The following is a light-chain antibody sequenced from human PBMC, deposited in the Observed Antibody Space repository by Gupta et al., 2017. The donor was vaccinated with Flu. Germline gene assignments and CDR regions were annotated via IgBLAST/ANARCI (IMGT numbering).Light chain of an antibody. Sequence: TQSPTTLSVSPGESATRACRASQNIGDKLAGYQQKPGQAHRLLIYGNATRATGVTDRFSGSGSGTECTLTISSLQSEDFGGYYGQQFPLTFGGGTRVEVK. J-gene: IGKJ4*01. CDR3: QQFPLT. CDR2: GNA. CDR1: QNIGDK. V-gene: IGKV3-15*01.